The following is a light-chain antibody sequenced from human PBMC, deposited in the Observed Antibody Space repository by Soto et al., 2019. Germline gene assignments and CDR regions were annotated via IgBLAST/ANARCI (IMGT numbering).Light chain of an antibody. V-gene: IGKV1-9*01. J-gene: IGKJ4*01. CDR1: QGINSD. Sequence: DIQLTQSPSFLSASVGDRVTITCRASQGINSDLAWYQQNPGKVPKLLIYAAVTLQRGVPSRFSGSGSGAEFTLTISSLQPEDFATYYCQQLKSYPLTFGGGTKVEIK. CDR3: QQLKSYPLT. CDR2: AAV.